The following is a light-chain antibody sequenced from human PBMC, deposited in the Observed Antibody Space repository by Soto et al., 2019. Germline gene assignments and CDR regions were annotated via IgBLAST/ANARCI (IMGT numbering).Light chain of an antibody. CDR2: GTS. CDR3: EYYGSSIT. Sequence: EIGATQSPGTLSLSTGERATLSCRASQSISTDHLAWYQQKPGQPPRLLIYGTSSRATGGIADRFSGSGSGTDFTLTISRLEPEDFAVYYCEYYGSSITFAGGTKV. J-gene: IGKJ4*01. CDR1: QSISTDH. V-gene: IGKV3-20*01.